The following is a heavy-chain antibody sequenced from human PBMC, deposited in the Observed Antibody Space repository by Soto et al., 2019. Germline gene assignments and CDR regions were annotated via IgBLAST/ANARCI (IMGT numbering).Heavy chain of an antibody. CDR1: GFTFSSYA. J-gene: IGHJ4*02. Sequence: GGSLRLSCAASGFTFSSYAMSWVRQAPGKGLEWVSAISGSGGSTYYADSVKGRFTISRDNSKNTLYLQMNSLRAEDTAVYYCAKDCKQPLLFPNPFDYWGQGTLATVSS. CDR3: AKDCKQPLLFPNPFDY. CDR2: ISGSGGST. D-gene: IGHD2-21*02. V-gene: IGHV3-23*01.